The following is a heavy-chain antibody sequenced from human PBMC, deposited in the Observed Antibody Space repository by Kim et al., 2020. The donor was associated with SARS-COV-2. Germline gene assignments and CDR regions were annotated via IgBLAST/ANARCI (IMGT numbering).Heavy chain of an antibody. D-gene: IGHD3-16*02. V-gene: IGHV3-74*01. J-gene: IGHJ4*02. CDR3: ARGHLGELSSNDY. Sequence: YADSVMGRFTISRDNAKNTLYLQMSSLRAEDTAVYYCARGHLGELSSNDYWGQGTLVTVSS.